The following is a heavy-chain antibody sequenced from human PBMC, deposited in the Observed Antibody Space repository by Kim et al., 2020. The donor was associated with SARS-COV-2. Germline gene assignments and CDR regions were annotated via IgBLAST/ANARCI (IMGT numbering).Heavy chain of an antibody. V-gene: IGHV4-31*02. Sequence: LTSRVTISVDTSKNQFSLQLSSVTAADTAVYYCARATMITFGGVIDHFDYWGQGTLVTVSS. J-gene: IGHJ4*02. D-gene: IGHD3-16*02. CDR3: ARATMITFGGVIDHFDY.